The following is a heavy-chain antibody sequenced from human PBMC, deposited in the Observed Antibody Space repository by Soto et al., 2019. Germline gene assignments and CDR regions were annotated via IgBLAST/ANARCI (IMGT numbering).Heavy chain of an antibody. Sequence: LXLACAGSGVTFNIYAMNWVLQAPGKGLESVSVISGSGGSAYYADSVQGRFIISRDNSKNTLYLQMNSLRAEDTAIYYCVREGSGWYSRGSFDLWGRGTMVTVSS. D-gene: IGHD6-19*01. V-gene: IGHV3-23*01. J-gene: IGHJ3*01. CDR2: ISGSGGSA. CDR1: GVTFNIYA. CDR3: VREGSGWYSRGSFDL.